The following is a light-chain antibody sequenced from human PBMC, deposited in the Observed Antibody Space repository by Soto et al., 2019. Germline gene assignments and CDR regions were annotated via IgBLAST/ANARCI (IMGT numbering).Light chain of an antibody. J-gene: IGKJ4*01. CDR3: QQANSFPLT. V-gene: IGKV1-12*01. CDR1: QGISNW. CDR2: AAS. Sequence: DIQMTQSPSSVSASVGDRVTITCRASQGISNWLAWYQQKPGKVPKLLIYAASGLQRGVPSRFSGSGFGTDFTLTISSLQPEDFATYYCQQANSFPLTFGGGTKVDIK.